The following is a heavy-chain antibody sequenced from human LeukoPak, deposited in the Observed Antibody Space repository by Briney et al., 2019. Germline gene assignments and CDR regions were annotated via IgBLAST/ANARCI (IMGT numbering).Heavy chain of an antibody. Sequence: SETLSLTCTVSGGSISSYYWSWIRQAPGKGLEWIGEIHDSGSYNPSLKSRVTISVDTSKNQFSLKLSSVTAADTAVYYCARPYRNGHWGQGTLVTVSS. D-gene: IGHD5-12*01. CDR2: IHDSGS. CDR3: ARPYRNGH. V-gene: IGHV4-34*01. J-gene: IGHJ4*02. CDR1: GGSISSYY.